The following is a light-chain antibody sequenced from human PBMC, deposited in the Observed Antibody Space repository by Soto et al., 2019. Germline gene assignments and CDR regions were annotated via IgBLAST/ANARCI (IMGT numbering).Light chain of an antibody. CDR1: RGISSY. Sequence: DFQLTQSPSFLSASIGDRVTITCRASRGISSYLAWYQQKPGKPPKLLIYTASTLQSGVPSRFSGSGSGTEFTLTISSLQPEDFATYYCQHLKTYPQTFGQGTKVEIK. CDR3: QHLKTYPQT. CDR2: TAS. V-gene: IGKV1-9*01. J-gene: IGKJ1*01.